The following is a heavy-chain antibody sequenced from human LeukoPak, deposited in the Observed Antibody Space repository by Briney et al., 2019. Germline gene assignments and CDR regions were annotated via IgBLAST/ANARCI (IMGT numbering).Heavy chain of an antibody. CDR3: AKPGSGWYNTFDI. V-gene: IGHV3-23*01. J-gene: IGHJ3*02. D-gene: IGHD6-19*01. Sequence: PGGSLRLSCAASGFTFSSYAMSWVRQAPGKGLEWVSGISGSGGSTYYADSVKGRFTISRDNSKNSLYLQMNGLRAEDTAVYYCAKPGSGWYNTFDIWGQGTMVTVSS. CDR1: GFTFSSYA. CDR2: ISGSGGST.